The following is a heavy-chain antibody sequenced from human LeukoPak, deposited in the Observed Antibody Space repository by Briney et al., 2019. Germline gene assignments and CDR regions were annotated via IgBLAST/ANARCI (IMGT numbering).Heavy chain of an antibody. Sequence: SETLSLTCAVYGGSFSHYYWSWIRQSPGMGLEWIGEINDSGTINYNPSLMSRVTISVDKSKNQFSLKLTSATAAGTAVYYCARRWNYGRNYYIDVWGKGAMVSVSS. V-gene: IGHV4-34*01. CDR1: GGSFSHYY. J-gene: IGHJ6*03. D-gene: IGHD1-7*01. CDR3: ARRWNYGRNYYIDV. CDR2: INDSGTI.